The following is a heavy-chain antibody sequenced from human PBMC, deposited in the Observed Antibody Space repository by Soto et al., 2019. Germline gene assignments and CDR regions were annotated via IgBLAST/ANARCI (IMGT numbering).Heavy chain of an antibody. CDR1: GFTFSSYE. Sequence: PGGSLRLSCAASGFTFSSYEMNWVRQAPGKGLEWVSYISSSGSTIYYADSVKGRFTISRDNAKNSLYLQMNSLRAEDTAVYYCASKAARYYYGMDVWGQGTTVTVSS. D-gene: IGHD6-6*01. CDR3: ASKAARYYYGMDV. CDR2: ISSSGSTI. V-gene: IGHV3-48*03. J-gene: IGHJ6*02.